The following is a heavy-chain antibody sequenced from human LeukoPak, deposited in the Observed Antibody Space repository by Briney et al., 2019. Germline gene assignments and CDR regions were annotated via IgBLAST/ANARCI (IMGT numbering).Heavy chain of an antibody. CDR1: GGSISSYY. Sequence: PSETLSLTCTVSGGSISSYYWSWIRQPPGKGLEWIGYIYYSGSTNYNPSLKSRVTISVDTSKNQFSLKLSSVTAADTAVYYCARVSLAVAGPRSYFDYWGQGTLVTVSS. V-gene: IGHV4-59*01. CDR3: ARVSLAVAGPRSYFDY. J-gene: IGHJ4*02. D-gene: IGHD6-19*01. CDR2: IYYSGST.